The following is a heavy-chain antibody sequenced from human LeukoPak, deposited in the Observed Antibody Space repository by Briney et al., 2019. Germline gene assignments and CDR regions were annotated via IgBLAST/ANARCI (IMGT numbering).Heavy chain of an antibody. D-gene: IGHD2-2*01. CDR1: GFTFRSYS. Sequence: PGGSLRLSCAASGFTFRSYSTHWVRQAPGKGLEWVSAIDPSSTYIYYADSVKGRFTISRDNAENSLYLQMNSLRVEDTAVYYCARAPTVLVGYCSSSSCQADYWGQGTLVTVSS. J-gene: IGHJ4*02. CDR2: IDPSSTYI. V-gene: IGHV3-21*01. CDR3: ARAPTVLVGYCSSSSCQADY.